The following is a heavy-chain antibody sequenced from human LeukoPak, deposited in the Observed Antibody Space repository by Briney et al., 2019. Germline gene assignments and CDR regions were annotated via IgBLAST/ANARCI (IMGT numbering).Heavy chain of an antibody. J-gene: IGHJ4*02. V-gene: IGHV3-7*01. CDR3: AKNFYNYGLFDF. Sequence: GGSLRLSCVVSGFTFSSYSMSWVRQAPGKGLEWVANINPGGSEKHYVDSVKGRFTISRDNAKNSLYLQMNSLGVEDTAVYFCAKNFYNYGLFDFWGQGTLVTVSS. D-gene: IGHD3-22*01. CDR1: GFTFSSYS. CDR2: INPGGSEK.